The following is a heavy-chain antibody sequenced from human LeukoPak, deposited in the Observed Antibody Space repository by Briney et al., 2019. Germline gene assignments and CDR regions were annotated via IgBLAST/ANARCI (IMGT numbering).Heavy chain of an antibody. V-gene: IGHV3-23*01. CDR1: GFTFSSHG. D-gene: IGHD2-8*01. Sequence: GGSLRLSCAASGFTFSSHGMNWVRQAPGKGLEWVSGISGSGGRTYYADSVKGRFSISRDSSKNILYLQMNSLRAEDTAVYYCAKDRCSNGIGCYYYYMDVWGKGTTVTISS. J-gene: IGHJ6*03. CDR2: ISGSGGRT. CDR3: AKDRCSNGIGCYYYYMDV.